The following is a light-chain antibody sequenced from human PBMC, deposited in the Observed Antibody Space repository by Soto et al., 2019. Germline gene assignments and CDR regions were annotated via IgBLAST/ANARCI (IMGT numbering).Light chain of an antibody. CDR2: GAS. CDR1: QSVSSN. V-gene: IGKV3-15*01. Sequence: EIVMTQSPATLSVSPGERATLSCRASQSVSSNLAWYQQKPGQAPRLLIYGASTRATGIPARFSGSGSGTAFTLTISRLQSEDFAVYYCLQYNNWPPTFGQGTKLEIK. J-gene: IGKJ2*01. CDR3: LQYNNWPPT.